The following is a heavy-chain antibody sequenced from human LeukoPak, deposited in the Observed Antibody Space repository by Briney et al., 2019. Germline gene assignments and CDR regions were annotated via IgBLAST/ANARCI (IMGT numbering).Heavy chain of an antibody. CDR1: GFTFSSYG. J-gene: IGHJ5*02. V-gene: IGHV3-23*01. D-gene: IGHD3-22*01. CDR3: AKDYYDSSGYYRDNWFDP. CDR2: ISGSGGST. Sequence: GGTLRLSCAASGFTFSSYGMSWVRRAPGKGLEWVSAISGSGGSTYYADSVKGRFTISRDNSKNTLYLQMNSLRAEDTAVYYCAKDYYDSSGYYRDNWFDPWGQGTLVTVSS.